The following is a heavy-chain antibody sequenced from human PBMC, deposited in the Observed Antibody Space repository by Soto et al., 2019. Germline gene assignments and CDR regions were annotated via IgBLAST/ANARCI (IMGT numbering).Heavy chain of an antibody. V-gene: IGHV3-30-3*01. D-gene: IGHD1-26*01. CDR3: ARGYSGTYRIDY. CDR1: GFAVSSYS. Sequence: GGSLRLSCAASGFAVSSYSMHWVRQAPGKGLEWVAAMSFDGNSKYFADSVKGRFKISRDTSKNTWSLEMESLGVEDTALFYCARGYSGTYRIDYWGQGTLVTVSS. J-gene: IGHJ4*02. CDR2: MSFDGNSK.